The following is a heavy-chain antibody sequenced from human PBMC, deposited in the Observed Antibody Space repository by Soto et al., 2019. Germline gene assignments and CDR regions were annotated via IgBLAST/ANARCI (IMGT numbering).Heavy chain of an antibody. CDR3: AKPLGGMIVEGDYGMDV. V-gene: IGHV3-23*01. D-gene: IGHD3-22*01. J-gene: IGHJ6*02. Sequence: PGGSLRLSCAASGFTFSSYAMSWVRQAPGKGQEWVSAISGSGGSTYYADSVKGRFTISRDNSKNTLYLQMNSLRAEDTAVYYCAKPLGGMIVEGDYGMDVWGQGTTVTVSS. CDR1: GFTFSSYA. CDR2: ISGSGGST.